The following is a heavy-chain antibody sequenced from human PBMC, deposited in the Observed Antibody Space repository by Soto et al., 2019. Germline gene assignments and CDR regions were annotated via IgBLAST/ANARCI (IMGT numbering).Heavy chain of an antibody. D-gene: IGHD6-13*01. CDR1: GYTFTDYY. Sequence: ASVKVSCKASGYTFTDYYMHWVRQAPGQGLEWMGWINVNSGGTNYAQKFQGWVTMTRDTSINTAYMELSRLRSDDTAVYFCASLGWFDRSSWYPIGYFDSGGQGTLVTVSS. CDR2: INVNSGGT. CDR3: ASLGWFDRSSWYPIGYFDS. V-gene: IGHV1-2*04. J-gene: IGHJ4*02.